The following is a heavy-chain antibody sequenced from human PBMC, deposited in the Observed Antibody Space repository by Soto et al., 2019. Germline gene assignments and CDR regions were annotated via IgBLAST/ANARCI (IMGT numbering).Heavy chain of an antibody. D-gene: IGHD3-3*01. J-gene: IGHJ4*02. CDR2: IYHSGST. CDR3: HYFDT. Sequence: SETLSLTCAVSGGSISSSNWWSWVRQPPGMGLEWIGQIYHSGSTNYNPSLNMDSVTAADTAIYYCVRSVILSGGSYKGLIRLHYFDTWGPGTLVNVSS. CDR1: GGSISSSNW. V-gene: IGHV4-4*02.